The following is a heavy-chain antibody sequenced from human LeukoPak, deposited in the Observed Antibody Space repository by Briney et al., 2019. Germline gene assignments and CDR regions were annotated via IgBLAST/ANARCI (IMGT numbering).Heavy chain of an antibody. CDR2: IRNKANNYAT. D-gene: IGHD6-6*01. J-gene: IGHJ4*02. Sequence: GGSLRLSCAASGFTFSVSAMYWVRQASGKGLEWISRIRNKANNYATAYAASVKGRFTISREDSKNTAYLQMNSLKTEDTAVYYCTYTSSSGVVYWGQGTLVTVSS. CDR1: GFTFSVSA. V-gene: IGHV3-73*01. CDR3: TYTSSSGVVY.